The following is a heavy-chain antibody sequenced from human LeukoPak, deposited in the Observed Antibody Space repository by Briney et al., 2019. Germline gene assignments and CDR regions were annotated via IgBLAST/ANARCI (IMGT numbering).Heavy chain of an antibody. V-gene: IGHV4-39*01. CDR2: IYYSGST. Sequence: SETLSLTCTVSGGSISSSSYYWGWIRQPPGKGLEWIGSIYYSGSTYYNPSLKSRVTISVDTSKNQFSLKLSSVTAADTAVYYCARHVFYDDAFDIWGQGTMVTVSS. D-gene: IGHD2/OR15-2a*01. CDR1: GGSISSSSYY. CDR3: ARHVFYDDAFDI. J-gene: IGHJ3*02.